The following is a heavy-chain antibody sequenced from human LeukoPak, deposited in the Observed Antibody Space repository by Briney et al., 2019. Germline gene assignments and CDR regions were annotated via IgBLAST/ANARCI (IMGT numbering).Heavy chain of an antibody. CDR3: ARYDSGINWFDP. CDR1: GYTFTGYY. V-gene: IGHV1-2*02. Sequence: ASVKVSCKASGYTFTGYYIHWVRQAPGQGLEWMGWINPNSGGTNYAQNFQGRVTVTRDTSITTAYMELSRLTSDDTAGYYCARYDSGINWFDPWGQGTLVTVSS. D-gene: IGHD3-10*01. CDR2: INPNSGGT. J-gene: IGHJ5*02.